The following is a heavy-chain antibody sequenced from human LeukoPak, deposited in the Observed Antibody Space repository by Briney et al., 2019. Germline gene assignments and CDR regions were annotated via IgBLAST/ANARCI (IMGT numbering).Heavy chain of an antibody. Sequence: GASVKVSCKASGYTFSSYGISWARQAPGQTLEWMGWISAYNGNTNYAQKFRGRVTMITDTSTSTAYMELRSLRSDDTAVYYCARDGFFGSGIVGAFDIWGQGTMVTVSS. D-gene: IGHD3-10*01. J-gene: IGHJ3*02. CDR1: GYTFSSYG. CDR3: ARDGFFGSGIVGAFDI. CDR2: ISAYNGNT. V-gene: IGHV1-18*01.